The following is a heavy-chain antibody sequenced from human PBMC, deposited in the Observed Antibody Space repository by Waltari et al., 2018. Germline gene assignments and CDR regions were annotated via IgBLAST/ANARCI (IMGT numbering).Heavy chain of an antibody. CDR2: IVYDGSNK. V-gene: IGHV3-33*06. CDR1: GFTFSSYG. CDR3: AKDGAAAGMRDFDY. J-gene: IGHJ4*02. D-gene: IGHD6-13*01. Sequence: QVQLVESGGGVVQPGRSLRLSCAASGFTFSSYGMHWVRQAPGKGLGWGEVIVYDGSNKYYADSVKGRFTISRDNSKNTLYLQMNSLRAEDTAVYYCAKDGAAAGMRDFDYWGQGTLVTVSS.